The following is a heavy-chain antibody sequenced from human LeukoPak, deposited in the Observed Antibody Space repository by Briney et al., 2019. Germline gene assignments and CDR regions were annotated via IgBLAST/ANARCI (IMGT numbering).Heavy chain of an antibody. CDR3: ARDLMTTPTWDFDY. CDR1: GYTFSGYY. CDR2: INPNSGTT. V-gene: IGHV1-2*02. J-gene: IGHJ4*02. Sequence: ASVKLSCKGSGYTFSGYYMHWVRQAPGQGLEWMGGINPNSGTTNYAQKFQGRVTVTRDTSASTAYMEQSRLESDDTAVYYCARDLMTTPTWDFDYWGQGTLVTVAS. D-gene: IGHD3-16*01.